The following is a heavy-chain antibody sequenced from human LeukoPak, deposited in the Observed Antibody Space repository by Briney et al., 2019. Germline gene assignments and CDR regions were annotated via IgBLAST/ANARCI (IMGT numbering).Heavy chain of an antibody. Sequence: GGSLRLSCAASGFTFSSYAMSWVRQAPGKGLEWVSAISGSGGSTYYADSVKGRFTISRDNSKNTLYLQMNSLRAEDTAVYYCAKLTYDYAWGSYRFPYFDYWGQGTLVTVSS. D-gene: IGHD3-16*02. CDR2: ISGSGGST. J-gene: IGHJ4*02. V-gene: IGHV3-23*01. CDR1: GFTFSSYA. CDR3: AKLTYDYAWGSYRFPYFDY.